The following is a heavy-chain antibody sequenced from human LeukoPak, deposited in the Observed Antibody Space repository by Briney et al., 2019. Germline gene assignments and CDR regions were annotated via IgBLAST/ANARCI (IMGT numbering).Heavy chain of an antibody. Sequence: SETQSLTCIVSGGSITSSSYYWGWIRQPPGKGLEWIGSSYYSGSTYNNPSLESRVTISVDTSKNQFSLKLRSVTAADTAVYYCARAPIGGPGTRIPRYYGMDVWGQGTTVTVSS. CDR1: GGSITSSSYY. D-gene: IGHD3-16*01. CDR2: SYYSGST. CDR3: ARAPIGGPGTRIPRYYGMDV. J-gene: IGHJ6*02. V-gene: IGHV4-39*01.